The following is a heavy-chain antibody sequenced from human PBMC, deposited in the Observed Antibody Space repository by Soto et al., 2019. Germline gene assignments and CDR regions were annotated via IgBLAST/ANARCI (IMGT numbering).Heavy chain of an antibody. J-gene: IGHJ4*02. CDR2: IDPFTGDT. V-gene: IGHV1-18*01. D-gene: IGHD3-10*01. Sequence: QVQLVQSGAEVKKPGASVRVSCKPSGYTFTSYALTWVRQAPGRGLEWMGWIDPFTGDTTYAQNFQGRVTMTTDTSTDTAYVELRSLTSDDAAVYYCARGLVRAVITHFDYWGQGTLVTVSS. CDR3: ARGLVRAVITHFDY. CDR1: GYTFTSYA.